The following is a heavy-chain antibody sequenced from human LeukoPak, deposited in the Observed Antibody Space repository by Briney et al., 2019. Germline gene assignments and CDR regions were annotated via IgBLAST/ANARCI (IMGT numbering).Heavy chain of an antibody. CDR1: GFTFSSYW. V-gene: IGHV3-7*01. Sequence: GGSLRLSCAASGFTFSSYWMNWVRQAPGKGLEWVANIKQDGSEKYYVDPVKGRFTISRDNAKNSLYLQMNSLRAEATAVYYCARDRNTDFWSGYYTNYCDYWGQGTLVTVSS. CDR3: ARDRNTDFWSGYYTNYCDY. CDR2: IKQDGSEK. J-gene: IGHJ4*02. D-gene: IGHD3-3*01.